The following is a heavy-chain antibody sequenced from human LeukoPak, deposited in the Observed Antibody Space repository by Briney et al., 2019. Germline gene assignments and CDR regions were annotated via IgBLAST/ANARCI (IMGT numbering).Heavy chain of an antibody. CDR1: GGSISSYY. D-gene: IGHD6-19*01. CDR2: IYYSGST. CDR3: ARLGQWLVQ. J-gene: IGHJ4*02. Sequence: SETLSLSCTVSGGSISSYYWSWIRQPPGKGLEWIGYIYYSGSTNYNPSLKSRVTISVDTSKNQFSLKLSSVTAADTAVYYCARLGQWLVQWGQGTLVTVSS. V-gene: IGHV4-59*08.